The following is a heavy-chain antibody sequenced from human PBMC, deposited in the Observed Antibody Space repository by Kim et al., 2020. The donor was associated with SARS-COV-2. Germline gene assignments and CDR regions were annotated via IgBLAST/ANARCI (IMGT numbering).Heavy chain of an antibody. CDR2: IGTAGDT. CDR1: GFTFSSYD. Sequence: GGSLRLSCAASGFTFSSYDMHWVRQATGKGLEWVSAIGTAGDTYYPGSVKGRFTISRENAKNSLYLQMNSLRAGDTAVYYCARGIDSSSFVDYYYGMDVWGQGTTVTVSS. D-gene: IGHD6-13*01. V-gene: IGHV3-13*01. CDR3: ARGIDSSSFVDYYYGMDV. J-gene: IGHJ6*02.